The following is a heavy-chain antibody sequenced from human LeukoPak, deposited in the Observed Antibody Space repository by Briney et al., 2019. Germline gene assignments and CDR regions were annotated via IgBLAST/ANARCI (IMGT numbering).Heavy chain of an antibody. CDR2: ISWNSGSI. D-gene: IGHD6-19*01. J-gene: IGHJ4*02. Sequence: GRSLRLSCAASGFTFDDYAMHWVRQAPGRGLEWVSGISWNSGSIGYADSVKGRFTISRDNAKNSLYLQMNSLRAEDTALYYYAKMEIAVAGSNYWGQGTLVTVSS. CDR1: GFTFDDYA. V-gene: IGHV3-9*01. CDR3: AKMEIAVAGSNY.